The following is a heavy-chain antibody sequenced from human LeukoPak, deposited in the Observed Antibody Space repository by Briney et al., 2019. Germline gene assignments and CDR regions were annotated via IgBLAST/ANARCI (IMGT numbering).Heavy chain of an antibody. Sequence: PGKSLRLSCAASGFAFSSFGMHWVRQAPGKWLEYVALTSYDGNNEYYADSVECRFTISRDNSKNTVYLQMNSLRVEDTAVYYCAKGFYDSGPWGQGTLVTVSS. D-gene: IGHD3-22*01. CDR2: TSYDGNNE. J-gene: IGHJ5*02. CDR3: AKGFYDSGP. CDR1: GFAFSSFG. V-gene: IGHV3-30*18.